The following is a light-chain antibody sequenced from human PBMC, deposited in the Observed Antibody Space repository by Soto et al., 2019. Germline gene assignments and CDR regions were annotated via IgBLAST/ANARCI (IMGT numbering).Light chain of an antibody. CDR1: QNIDNY. Sequence: IQVTQSPSSLSASVGDIVTVSCLSSQNIDNYLNWYVQRPGKAPELLIYSTSNLKSGVPSRFRGSGSGTDFSLTINSLQSEDFATYYCQQSSNIPWTFGQGTKVDIK. J-gene: IGKJ1*01. CDR3: QQSSNIPWT. CDR2: STS. V-gene: IGKV1-39*01.